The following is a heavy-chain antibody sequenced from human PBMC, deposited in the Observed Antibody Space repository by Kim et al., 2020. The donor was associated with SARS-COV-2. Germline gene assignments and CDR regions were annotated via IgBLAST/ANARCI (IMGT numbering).Heavy chain of an antibody. D-gene: IGHD2-15*01. CDR3: ARHTGDDCSGGSCSPY. J-gene: IGHJ4*02. CDR2: ISSSSSTI. Sequence: GGSLRLSCAASGFTFSSYSMTWVRQAPGKGLEWVSYISSSSSTIYYADSVKGRFTISRDNAKNSLYLQMNSLRDEDTAVYYCARHTGDDCSGGSCSPYWGQGTLVTVSS. CDR1: GFTFSSYS. V-gene: IGHV3-48*02.